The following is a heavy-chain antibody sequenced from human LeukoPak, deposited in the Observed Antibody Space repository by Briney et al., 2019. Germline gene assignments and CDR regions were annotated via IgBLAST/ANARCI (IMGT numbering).Heavy chain of an antibody. CDR2: IHHNGDIT. V-gene: IGHV3-64D*06. CDR3: ARGMSGTYSFDY. CDR1: GFTLFWHV. J-gene: IGHJ4*02. Sequence: GGSLRLSCSASGFTLFWHVMHWVGQAPGKPLEYVSFIHHNGDITSYADSVRGRFTVSRDNSKNTLFLDLTSLRTDDTAVYYCARGMSGTYSFDYWGQGTLVTVSS. D-gene: IGHD1-26*01.